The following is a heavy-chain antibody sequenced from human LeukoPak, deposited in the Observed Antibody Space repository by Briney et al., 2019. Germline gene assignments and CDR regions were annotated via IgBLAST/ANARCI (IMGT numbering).Heavy chain of an antibody. CDR3: AKDPGSSWYGYFQH. V-gene: IGHV3-74*01. Sequence: GGSLRLSCAASGFTFSSYWMHCVRQAPGKGLVWVSRINSDGSSTSYADSVKGRFTISRDNAKNTLYLQMNSLSAEDTAVYYCAKDPGSSWYGYFQHWGQGTLATVSS. CDR1: GFTFSSYW. D-gene: IGHD6-13*01. J-gene: IGHJ1*01. CDR2: INSDGSST.